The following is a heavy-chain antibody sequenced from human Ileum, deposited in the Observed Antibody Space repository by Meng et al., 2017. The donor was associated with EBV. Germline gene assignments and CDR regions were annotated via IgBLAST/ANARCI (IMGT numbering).Heavy chain of an antibody. J-gene: IGHJ4*02. V-gene: IGHV4-4*02. CDR2: VYHRGDT. Sequence: QGTLQASGPGLVKPSGTLSLTCTVSGDSISSDIWWSWVRQPPGKGLEWIGEVYHRGDTNYNPSLKSRVDISVDKSKNQFYLSLFSVTAADTAVYYCGRDQGRELINHWGQGTLVTVSS. CDR3: GRDQGRELINH. CDR1: GDSISSDIW. D-gene: IGHD1-7*01.